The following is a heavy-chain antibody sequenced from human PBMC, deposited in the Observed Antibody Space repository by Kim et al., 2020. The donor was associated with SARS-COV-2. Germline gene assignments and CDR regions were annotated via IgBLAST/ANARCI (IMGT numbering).Heavy chain of an antibody. CDR1: GGSISSGGYY. CDR3: ARARKDIVLVVYAMGAFDI. V-gene: IGHV4-31*03. Sequence: SETLSLTCTVSGGSISSGGYYWSWIRQHPGKGLEWIGYIYYSGGTYYNPSLKSRVTISVDTSKNQFSLKLSSVTAADTAVYYCARARKDIVLVVYAMGAFDIWGQGTMVTVSS. CDR2: IYYSGGT. D-gene: IGHD2-8*02. J-gene: IGHJ3*02.